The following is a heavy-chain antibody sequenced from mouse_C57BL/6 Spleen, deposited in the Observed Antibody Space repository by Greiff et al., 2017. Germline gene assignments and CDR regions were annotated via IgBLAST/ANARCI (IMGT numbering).Heavy chain of an antibody. CDR1: GFTFSSYG. CDR3: ARPTVGWYFDV. J-gene: IGHJ1*03. V-gene: IGHV5-6*01. CDR2: ISSGGSYT. Sequence: EVKVVESGGDLVKPGGSLKLSCAASGFTFSSYGMSWVRQTPDKRLEWVATISSGGSYTYYPDSVKGRFTISRDNAKNTLYLQMSGLKSEDTAMYYCARPTVGWYFDVWGTGTTVTVSS. D-gene: IGHD1-1*01.